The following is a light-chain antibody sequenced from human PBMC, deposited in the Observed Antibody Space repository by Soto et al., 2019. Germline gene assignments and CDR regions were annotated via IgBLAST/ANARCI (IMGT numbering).Light chain of an antibody. J-gene: IGKJ3*01. V-gene: IGKV3-11*01. Sequence: EIVLTQSPATLSLSPGERATLSCRASQSASSYLAWYQQKPGQAPRLLIYDASNRSTGIPARFSGSGSGTDFTPTISSLEPEDFAVYYCQQRSDWPPFTFGPGTKVDLK. CDR2: DAS. CDR3: QQRSDWPPFT. CDR1: QSASSY.